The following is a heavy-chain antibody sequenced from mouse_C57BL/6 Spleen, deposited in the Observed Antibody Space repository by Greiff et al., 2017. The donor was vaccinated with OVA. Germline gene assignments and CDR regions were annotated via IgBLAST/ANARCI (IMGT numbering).Heavy chain of an antibody. CDR2: MNPSGGYT. V-gene: IGHV1-7*01. Sequence: VQLQQSGTDLAKPGASVKLSCKASGYTFTTYCMHWVKQRPGQGLEWIGYMNPSGGYTKYNQKFKDKATLTADKSSSTVYMQLSSLTYEDSAVYYGASYGSSYDHYAMDYWGQGTSVTVSS. J-gene: IGHJ4*01. CDR1: GYTFTTYC. CDR3: ASYGSSYDHYAMDY. D-gene: IGHD1-1*01.